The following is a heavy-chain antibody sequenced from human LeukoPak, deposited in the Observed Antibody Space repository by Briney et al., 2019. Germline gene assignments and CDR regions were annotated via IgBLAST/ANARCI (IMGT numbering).Heavy chain of an antibody. Sequence: SETLSLTCAVYGGSFSGYYWSWIRQPPGKGLEWIGEINHSGSTNYNPSLKSRVTISVDTSKNQFSLKLSSVTAADTAVYYCASQGIVATPFDYWGQGTLVTVSS. D-gene: IGHD5-12*01. CDR1: GGSFSGYY. CDR2: INHSGST. V-gene: IGHV4-34*01. CDR3: ASQGIVATPFDY. J-gene: IGHJ4*02.